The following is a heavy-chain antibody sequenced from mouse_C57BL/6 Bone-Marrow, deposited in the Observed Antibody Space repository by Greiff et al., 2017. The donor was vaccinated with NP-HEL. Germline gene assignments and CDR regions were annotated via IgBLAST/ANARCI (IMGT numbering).Heavy chain of an antibody. CDR3: ASLQYYFDY. V-gene: IGHV1-64*01. D-gene: IGHD2-10*01. Sequence: VQLQESGAELVKPGASVKLSCKASGYTFTSYWMHWVKQRPGQGLEWIGMIHPNSGSTNYNEKFKSKATLTVDKSSSTAYMQLSSLTSEDSAVYYCASLQYYFDYWGQGTTLTVSS. J-gene: IGHJ2*01. CDR2: IHPNSGST. CDR1: GYTFTSYW.